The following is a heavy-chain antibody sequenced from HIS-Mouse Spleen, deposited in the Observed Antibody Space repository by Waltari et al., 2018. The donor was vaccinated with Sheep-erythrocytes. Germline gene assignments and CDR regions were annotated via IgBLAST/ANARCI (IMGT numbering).Heavy chain of an antibody. CDR2: ISGSGGST. D-gene: IGHD4-17*01. V-gene: IGHV3-23*01. CDR3: AKQTLRRTYFDY. CDR1: GFTFSSCA. J-gene: IGHJ4*02. Sequence: EVQLLESGGGLVQPGGSLRLSCAASGFTFSSCAMRWVRQAPGRGLGWVSAISGSGGSTYYADTVQGRFTISRDNSKNTLYLQMNSLRAEDTAVYYCAKQTLRRTYFDYWGQGTLVTVSS.